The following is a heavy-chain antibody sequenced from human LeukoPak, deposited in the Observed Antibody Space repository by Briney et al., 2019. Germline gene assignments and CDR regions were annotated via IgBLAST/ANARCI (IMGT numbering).Heavy chain of an antibody. D-gene: IGHD6-13*01. Sequence: GGSLRLSCAASGFTFSSYAMHWVRQAPGKGLEWVAVISYDGSNKYYADSVKGRFTISRDNAKNSLYLQMNSLRAEDTAVYYCATGHSSSSRGGYWGQGTLVTVSS. J-gene: IGHJ4*02. CDR2: ISYDGSNK. CDR1: GFTFSSYA. V-gene: IGHV3-30-3*01. CDR3: ATGHSSSSRGGY.